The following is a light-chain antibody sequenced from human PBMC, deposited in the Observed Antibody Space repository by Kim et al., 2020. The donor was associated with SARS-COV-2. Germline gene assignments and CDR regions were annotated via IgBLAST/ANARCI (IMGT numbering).Light chain of an antibody. CDR2: AAS. Sequence: DIQMTQSPSSLSASVGDRVTITCRASQGISNSLAWYQQKPGKVPRFLIYAASTLHSGVPSRFSGSGSGTDFTLIISSLQPGDVGTYYCQNYNSVPLTFGGGTKVDIK. CDR1: QGISNS. J-gene: IGKJ4*01. V-gene: IGKV1-27*01. CDR3: QNYNSVPLT.